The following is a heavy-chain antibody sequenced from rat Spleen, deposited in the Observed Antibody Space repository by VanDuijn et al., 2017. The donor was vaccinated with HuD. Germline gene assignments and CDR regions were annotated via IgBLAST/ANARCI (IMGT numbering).Heavy chain of an antibody. CDR1: GFTFSNYD. Sequence: EVRLVESGGGLVQPGRSMKLSCAASGFTFSNYDMVWVRQAPTKGLKWVAYISTGGVNTYYRDSVKGRFTVSRDNAKSTLNLQMDSLRSEDTASYYCSTAGSGLDYYYAGGFDYWGQGVMVTVSS. J-gene: IGHJ2*01. CDR2: ISTGGVNT. V-gene: IGHV5-25*01. D-gene: IGHD1-6*01. CDR3: STAGSGLDYYYAGGFDY.